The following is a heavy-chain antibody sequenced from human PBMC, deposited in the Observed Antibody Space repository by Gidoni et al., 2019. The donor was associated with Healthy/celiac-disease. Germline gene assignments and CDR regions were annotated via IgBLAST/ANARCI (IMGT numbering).Heavy chain of an antibody. CDR2: ISSSGSTI. Sequence: GLVQPVGSLRLSCAASGFTFSSYEMNWVRQAPGKGLEWVSYISSSGSTIYYADSVKGRFPISRDNAKNSLYLKMNSLRAEDTAVDYWARSHKSSDGGHADYWGQGTLVTVSS. V-gene: IGHV3-48*03. CDR1: GFTFSSYE. D-gene: IGHD4-17*01. CDR3: ARSHKSSDGGHADY. J-gene: IGHJ4*02.